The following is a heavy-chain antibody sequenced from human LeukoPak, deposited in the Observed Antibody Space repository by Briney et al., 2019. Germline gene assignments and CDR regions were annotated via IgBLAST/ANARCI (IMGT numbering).Heavy chain of an antibody. V-gene: IGHV3-53*01. CDR1: GFAVSSNY. CDR3: ARTWKLRMWWFDP. D-gene: IGHD1-1*01. Sequence: PGGSLRLSCAASGFAVSSNYMSWVRQAPGKGLEWVSVIYSGGSTYYADSVKGRFTISRDNSKNTLYLQMNSLRAEDTAVYYCARTWKLRMWWFDPWGQGTLVTVSS. J-gene: IGHJ5*02. CDR2: IYSGGST.